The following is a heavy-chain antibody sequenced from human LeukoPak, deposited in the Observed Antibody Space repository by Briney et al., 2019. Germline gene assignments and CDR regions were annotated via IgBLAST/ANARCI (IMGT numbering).Heavy chain of an antibody. V-gene: IGHV4-39*01. CDR3: ARGGSFEAFDI. CDR1: GGSISSGSFY. D-gene: IGHD1-26*01. CDR2: IYYSGST. Sequence: PSETPSLTCTVSGGSISSGSFYWDWIRQPPGRGLEWIGSIYYSGSTYYSPSLKSRVTISGYTSKNQFSLKLSSVTAADTAVYYSARGGSFEAFDIWGQGTMVTVSS. J-gene: IGHJ3*02.